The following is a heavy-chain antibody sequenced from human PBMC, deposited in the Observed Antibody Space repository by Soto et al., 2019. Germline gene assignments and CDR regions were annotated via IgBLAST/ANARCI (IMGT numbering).Heavy chain of an antibody. Sequence: ASVKVSCKASGYTLTDYYMHWVRQAPGQRPEWMGWINPNTGDTNYAQKFQGRVTMTRDTSISTAYMELSWLKSDDTAVYYCARESQGYSGYTVYYYGMDVWGQGTTVTVSS. D-gene: IGHD5-12*01. J-gene: IGHJ6*02. CDR1: GYTLTDYY. CDR2: INPNTGDT. CDR3: ARESQGYSGYTVYYYGMDV. V-gene: IGHV1-2*02.